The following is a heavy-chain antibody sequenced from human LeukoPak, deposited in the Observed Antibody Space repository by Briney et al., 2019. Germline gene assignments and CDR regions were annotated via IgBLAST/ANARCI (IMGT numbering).Heavy chain of an antibody. CDR1: GYTLTELS. D-gene: IGHD6-19*01. Sequence: ASVKVSCKVSGYTLTELSMHWVRQAPGKGLEWMEGFDPEDGETIYAQKFQGRVTMTEDTSTDTAYMELSSLRSEDTAVYYCATDSPGYSSGWYTFWGQGTLVTVSS. V-gene: IGHV1-24*01. CDR2: FDPEDGET. CDR3: ATDSPGYSSGWYTF. J-gene: IGHJ4*02.